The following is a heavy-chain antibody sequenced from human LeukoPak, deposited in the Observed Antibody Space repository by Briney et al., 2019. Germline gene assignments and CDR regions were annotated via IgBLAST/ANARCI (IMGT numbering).Heavy chain of an antibody. J-gene: IGHJ4*02. CDR2: ISNDGNKK. V-gene: IGHV3-30*01. CDR1: GFPFNKYA. D-gene: IGHD3-3*01. Sequence: GGSLRLSCAASGFPFNKYASLWVRQAPAKGLEWVAGISNDGNKKDYPDSVKGRFTISRDDSKHPVFLQMPSLPAADPAVYHCPRDAPHYDLWTGYSDCWGQGTMVIVSS. CDR3: PRDAPHYDLWTGYSDC.